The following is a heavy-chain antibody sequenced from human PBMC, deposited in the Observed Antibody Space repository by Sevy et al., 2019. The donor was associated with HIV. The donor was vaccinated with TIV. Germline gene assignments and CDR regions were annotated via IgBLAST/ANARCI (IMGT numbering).Heavy chain of an antibody. CDR1: GYTLTELS. Sequence: ASVKVSCKVSGYTLTELSMHWVRQAPGKGLEWMGSFDPEDGETIYAQKLQGRVTMTEDTSTDTAYMELSRLRSEDTAVYYCATGREYYDENSGYFDYWGPGTLVTVSS. V-gene: IGHV1-24*01. CDR2: FDPEDGET. J-gene: IGHJ4*02. D-gene: IGHD3-22*01. CDR3: ATGREYYDENSGYFDY.